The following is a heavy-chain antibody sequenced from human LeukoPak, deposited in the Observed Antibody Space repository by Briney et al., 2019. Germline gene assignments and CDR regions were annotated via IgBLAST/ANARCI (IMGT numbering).Heavy chain of an antibody. CDR3: ARVVDHDYGDYYLDY. D-gene: IGHD4-17*01. Sequence: GGSLRLSCAASGFTFSTFAMIWVRQPPGKGLEWVSSIFPSGGEIHYADSVKGRLTISRDNSKNTLYLQMNSLRAEDTAVYYCARVVDHDYGDYYLDYWGQGTLVTVSS. J-gene: IGHJ4*02. V-gene: IGHV3-23*01. CDR1: GFTFSTFA. CDR2: IFPSGGEI.